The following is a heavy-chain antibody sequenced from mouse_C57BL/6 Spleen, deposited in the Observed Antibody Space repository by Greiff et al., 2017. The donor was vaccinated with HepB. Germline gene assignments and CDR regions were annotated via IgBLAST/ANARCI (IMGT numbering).Heavy chain of an antibody. CDR1: GFSLTSYG. J-gene: IGHJ4*01. CDR2: IWSGGST. CDR3: ARNRDAMDY. Sequence: VQLQQSGPGLVQPSQSLSITCTVSGFSLTSYGVHWVRQSPGKGLEWLGVIWSGGSTDYHAAFISRLSISKENSKSQVFFKMNSLQTDDTAIYYCARNRDAMDYWGQGTSVTVSS. V-gene: IGHV2-2*01. D-gene: IGHD3-3*01.